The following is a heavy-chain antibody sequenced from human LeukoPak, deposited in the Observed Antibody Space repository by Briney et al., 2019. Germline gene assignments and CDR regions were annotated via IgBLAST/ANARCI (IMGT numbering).Heavy chain of an antibody. CDR1: GFTFGSYA. V-gene: IGHV3-64*01. D-gene: IGHD6-13*01. Sequence: GGSLRLSCAASGFTFGSYAMHWVRQAPGKGLEYVSAISSNGGSTYYANSVKGRFTISRDNSKNTLYLQMGSLRAEDMAVYYCARDDGYSSRGRAASFDYWGQGTLVTVSS. J-gene: IGHJ4*02. CDR2: ISSNGGST. CDR3: ARDDGYSSRGRAASFDY.